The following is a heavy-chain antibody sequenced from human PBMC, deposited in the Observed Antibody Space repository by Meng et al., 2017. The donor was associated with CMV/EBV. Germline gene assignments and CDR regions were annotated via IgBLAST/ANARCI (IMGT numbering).Heavy chain of an antibody. CDR3: ASSGWYWGYYDSSGYLDY. Sequence: EVQLVESGGGLVQPGGSLGPSCAASGFTVSSNYMSWVRQAPGKGLEWVSVIYSGGSTYYADSVKGRFTISRDNSKNTLYLQMNSLRAEDTAVYYCASSGWYWGYYDSSGYLDYWGQGTLVTVSS. CDR2: IYSGGST. V-gene: IGHV3-66*01. CDR1: GFTVSSNY. J-gene: IGHJ4*02. D-gene: IGHD3-22*01.